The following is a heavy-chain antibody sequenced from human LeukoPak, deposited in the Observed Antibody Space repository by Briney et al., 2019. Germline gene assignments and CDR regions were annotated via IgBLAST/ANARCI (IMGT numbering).Heavy chain of an antibody. Sequence: SETLSLTCTVSGGSIISNTYFWSWIRQPPGKNLEWIGNIYYRGAAYYNPSLRGRVTISVDTSKNHFSLKLSSVTAADTAVYFCARLSAAVHLGAFDIWGQGTMVTVSS. CDR3: ARLSAAVHLGAFDI. CDR2: IYYRGAA. J-gene: IGHJ3*02. CDR1: GGSIISNTYF. D-gene: IGHD3-3*01. V-gene: IGHV4-39*02.